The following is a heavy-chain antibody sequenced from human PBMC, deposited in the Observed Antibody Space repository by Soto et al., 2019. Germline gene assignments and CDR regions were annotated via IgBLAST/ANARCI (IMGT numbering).Heavy chain of an antibody. CDR3: ARGMVVAAPVGWFDP. D-gene: IGHD2-15*01. CDR2: INYSGST. V-gene: IGHV4-31*03. J-gene: IGHJ5*02. CDR1: GGSTSSGGYY. Sequence: QVQLQESGPVLVKPSQTLSLTCTVSGGSTSSGGYYWSWIRQHPGKGLEWIGYINYSGSTYYNPSLKSRVSISVDTSKNQFSLMLSSVTAADTALYYCARGMVVAAPVGWFDPWGQGTLVTVSS.